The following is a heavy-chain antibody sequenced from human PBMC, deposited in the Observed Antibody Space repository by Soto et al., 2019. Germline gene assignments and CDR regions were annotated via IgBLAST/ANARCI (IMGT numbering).Heavy chain of an antibody. CDR1: GFTFISFG. D-gene: IGHD4-17*01. V-gene: IGHV3-23*01. Sequence: PGGSLRLSCAASGFTFISFGMSWVRQAPGKGLEWVSSISGSGGDTHYADSVKGRFTISRDNSKITLYLQMNSLRADDTAVYFCAKVGRGNGDYWYFDLWGRGTLVTVSS. CDR2: ISGSGGDT. CDR3: AKVGRGNGDYWYFDL. J-gene: IGHJ2*01.